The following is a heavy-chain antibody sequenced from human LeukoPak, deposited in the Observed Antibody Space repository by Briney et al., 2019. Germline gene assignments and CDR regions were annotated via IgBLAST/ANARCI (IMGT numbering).Heavy chain of an antibody. J-gene: IGHJ4*02. Sequence: GGSLRLSCAASGFTFSSYAMSWVRQAPGKGLEWVSAISGSGGSTYYADSVKGRFTISRDNSKNTLYLQMNSLRAEDTAVYYCAKDPRYHDFWSGSDYWGQGTLVTVSS. CDR2: ISGSGGST. D-gene: IGHD3-3*01. CDR3: AKDPRYHDFWSGSDY. CDR1: GFTFSSYA. V-gene: IGHV3-23*01.